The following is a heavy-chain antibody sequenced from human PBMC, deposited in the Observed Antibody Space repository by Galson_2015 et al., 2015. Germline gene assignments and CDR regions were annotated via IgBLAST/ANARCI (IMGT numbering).Heavy chain of an antibody. CDR2: IYYSGST. D-gene: IGHD2-15*01. V-gene: IGHV4-59*01. CDR3: ARVSPEYCSGGSCYLGGYFDY. J-gene: IGHJ4*02. Sequence: LSLTCTVSGGSISSYYWSWIRQPPGKGLEWIGYIYYSGSTNYNPSLKSRVTISVDTSKNQFSLKLSSVTAADTAVYYCARVSPEYCSGGSCYLGGYFDYWGQGTLVTVSS. CDR1: GGSISSYY.